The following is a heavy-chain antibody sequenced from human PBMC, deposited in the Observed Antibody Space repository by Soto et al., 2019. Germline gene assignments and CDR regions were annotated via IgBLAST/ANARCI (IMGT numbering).Heavy chain of an antibody. J-gene: IGHJ6*03. D-gene: IGHD3-3*01. CDR3: ARDLEGTYYDFWSGYYLYYYYYMDV. CDR1: GFTFNSYW. CDR2: IKQDGSEK. Sequence: EVQLVASGGGLVQPGGSLRLSCAASGFTFNSYWMSWVRQAPGKGLERVANIKQDGSEKYYVDSVKGRFTISRDNDKNELYLRMNSLRAEETAVYYCARDLEGTYYDFWSGYYLYYYYYMDVGVKGTTVTVSS. V-gene: IGHV3-7*01.